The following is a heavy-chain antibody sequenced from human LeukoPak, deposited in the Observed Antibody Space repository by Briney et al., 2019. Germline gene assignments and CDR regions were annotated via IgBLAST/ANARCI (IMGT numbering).Heavy chain of an antibody. V-gene: IGHV4-39*07. J-gene: IGHJ4*02. CDR1: GGSISTSSYY. Sequence: SETLSLTCTVSGGSISTSSYYWGWVRQPPGKGLEWIGNIFYSRSTYYNPSLKSRVTISVDTSKNQFSLKLSSVTAADTAVYYCARGSLYCTNGVCYLDYWGQGTLVTVSS. CDR2: IFYSRST. CDR3: ARGSLYCTNGVCYLDY. D-gene: IGHD2-8*01.